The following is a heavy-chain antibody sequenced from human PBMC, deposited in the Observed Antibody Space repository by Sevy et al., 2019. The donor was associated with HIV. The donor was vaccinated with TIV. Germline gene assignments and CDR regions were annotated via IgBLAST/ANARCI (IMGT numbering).Heavy chain of an antibody. Sequence: GGSLRLSCAASGFTFTNYGMHWVRQAPGKGLEWVSGISNSGANTYYADSVRGRFTVSRDNSKNTVYLQLNSLRAEDTAIYYCAREWPLLRDRYGEFDYWGQGTLVTVSS. CDR3: AREWPLLRDRYGEFDY. J-gene: IGHJ4*02. D-gene: IGHD3-16*01. CDR1: GFTFTNYG. V-gene: IGHV3-23*01. CDR2: ISNSGANT.